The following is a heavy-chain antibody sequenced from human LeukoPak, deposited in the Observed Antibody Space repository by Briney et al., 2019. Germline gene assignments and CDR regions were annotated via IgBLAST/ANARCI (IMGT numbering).Heavy chain of an antibody. Sequence: SETLSLTCTVSGASISSHYWSWIRQPPGKGLEGIGYVYNSGDANYNPSLKSRVTMSIDTSKNQFSLKLSSVTAADTAVYYCAAGGTWVGATTLFDFWGQGTLVTVSS. V-gene: IGHV4-59*11. CDR2: VYNSGDA. D-gene: IGHD1-26*01. CDR1: GASISSHY. CDR3: AAGGTWVGATTLFDF. J-gene: IGHJ4*02.